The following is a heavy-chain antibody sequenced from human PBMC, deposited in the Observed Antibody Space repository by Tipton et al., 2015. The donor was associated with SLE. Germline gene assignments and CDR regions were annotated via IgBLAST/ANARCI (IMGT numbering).Heavy chain of an antibody. D-gene: IGHD4-17*01. Sequence: LRLSCAVYRGSFSGYYWSWIRRPPGKGLEWIGETTHSGKTNYNPSLKSRVTISADTAKNQFALKLTSVTVADTAVYYCTRGGRVDGAHPFDPWGQGTLVSVSS. J-gene: IGHJ5*02. CDR1: RGSFSGYY. V-gene: IGHV4-34*01. CDR3: TRGGRVDGAHPFDP. CDR2: TTHSGKT.